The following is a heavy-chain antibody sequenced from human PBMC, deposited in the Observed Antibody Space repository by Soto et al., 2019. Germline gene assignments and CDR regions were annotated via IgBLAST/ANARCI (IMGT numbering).Heavy chain of an antibody. V-gene: IGHV4-30-4*01. CDR1: GGAISSGDYY. J-gene: IGHJ6*02. D-gene: IGHD4-17*01. Sequence: SETLSLTCTVSGGAISSGDYYWSWIRQPPGKGLEWIGYIYYSGSTYYNPSLRSRLTISVDTSKNQFSLKLSSVTAADTAVYCCARLGPTTVPTSYFTGNYNGMDVWGQGTTVTVSS. CDR2: IYYSGST. CDR3: ARLGPTTVPTSYFTGNYNGMDV.